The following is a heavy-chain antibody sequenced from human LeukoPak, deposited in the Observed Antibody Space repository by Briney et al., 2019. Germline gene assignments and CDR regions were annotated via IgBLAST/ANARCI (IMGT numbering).Heavy chain of an antibody. J-gene: IGHJ4*02. D-gene: IGHD4-17*01. Sequence: SETLSLTCAVYGGSFSGYYWSWIRQPPGKGLEWIGEINHSGSTNYNPSLKSRVTISVDTSTNQFSLKLSSVTAADTAVYYCARQSRSEGTTVTILFDYWGQGTLVTVSS. CDR3: ARQSRSEGTTVTILFDY. V-gene: IGHV4-34*01. CDR2: INHSGST. CDR1: GGSFSGYY.